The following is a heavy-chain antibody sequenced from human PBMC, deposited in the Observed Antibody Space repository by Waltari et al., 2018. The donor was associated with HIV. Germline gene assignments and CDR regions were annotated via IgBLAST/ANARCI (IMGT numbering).Heavy chain of an antibody. J-gene: IGHJ4*02. D-gene: IGHD1-1*01. CDR2: ISRGSSFS. V-gene: IGHV3-21*02. CDR3: VGDRTSLTTGDFDS. Sequence: ELVESGGGLFKPGQSLRLSCNASGIAFDLFTMTWVRQAPGRGLEWVASISRGSSFSYYSDSFKGRISISRDNAKKSLFLQTNSLTADDTGLHFCVGDRTSLTTGDFDSWGQGVPVIVSS. CDR1: GIAFDLFT.